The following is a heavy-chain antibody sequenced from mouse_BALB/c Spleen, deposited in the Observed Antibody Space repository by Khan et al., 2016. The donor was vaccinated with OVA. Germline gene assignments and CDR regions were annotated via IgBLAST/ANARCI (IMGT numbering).Heavy chain of an antibody. Sequence: EVQLQESGPGLVKPSQSLSLTCTVTGYSITSDYAWNWIRQFPGNKLEWMGYISYSGKTKYNPSLKSRISITRDKSANQFFLPLNSVNIEDPTTYSSARIYGGYFDYWGQGTTLTVSS. CDR1: GYSITSDYA. D-gene: IGHD1-1*01. CDR3: ARIYGGYFDY. V-gene: IGHV3-2*02. CDR2: ISYSGKT. J-gene: IGHJ2*01.